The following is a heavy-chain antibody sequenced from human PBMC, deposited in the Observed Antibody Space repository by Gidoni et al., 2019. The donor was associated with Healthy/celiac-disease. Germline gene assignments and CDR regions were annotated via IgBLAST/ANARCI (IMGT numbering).Heavy chain of an antibody. CDR3: ARRGQYGDYVVGGLN. CDR2: MSSSSSEI. V-gene: IGHV3-21*01. D-gene: IGHD4-17*01. J-gene: IGHJ4*02. Sequence: EVQLVESGGGLVKPGGSLRLSCAASGFTFSSYSMNGVRQAPGKGLGWVSSMSSSSSEIYDADSVKGRFTISRDNAKNSLYLKMNSLRAEDTAVYYCARRGQYGDYVVGGLNGGQGTLVTGSS. CDR1: GFTFSSYS.